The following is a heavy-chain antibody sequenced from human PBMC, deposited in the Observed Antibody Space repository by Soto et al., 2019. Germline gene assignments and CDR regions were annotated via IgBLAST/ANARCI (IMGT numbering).Heavy chain of an antibody. V-gene: IGHV1-18*01. CDR3: AREAGLWVGELHFDY. J-gene: IGHJ4*02. CDR1: GYTFTSYG. CDR2: ISAYNGNT. D-gene: IGHD3-10*01. Sequence: QVQLVQSGAEVKKPGASVKVSCKASGYTFTSYGISWVRQAPGQGLEWMGWISAYNGNTNYAQKLQGRVTMTTDTSTTTACMELRSLRSDDTAVHTFAREAGLWVGELHFDYCGQGTLFTVGS.